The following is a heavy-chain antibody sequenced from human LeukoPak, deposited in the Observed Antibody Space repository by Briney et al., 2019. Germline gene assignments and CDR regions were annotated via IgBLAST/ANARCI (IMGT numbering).Heavy chain of an antibody. CDR2: INQDGSAK. CDR3: ATSAAAAGSD. D-gene: IGHD6-13*01. Sequence: PGGSLRLSCAASGFIFSNYWMSWVRQAPGKSLEWVANINQDGSAKYYVDSVKGRFTISRDNAQNSLYLQVNSLRAEDTAVYYCATSAAAAGSDWGQGTLVTVSS. CDR1: GFIFSNYW. J-gene: IGHJ4*02. V-gene: IGHV3-7*03.